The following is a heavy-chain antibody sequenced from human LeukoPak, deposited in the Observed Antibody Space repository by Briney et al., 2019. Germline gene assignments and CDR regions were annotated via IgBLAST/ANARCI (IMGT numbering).Heavy chain of an antibody. CDR3: ARVKYYDSSGYHGYYFDY. D-gene: IGHD3-22*01. J-gene: IGHJ4*02. CDR1: GGSISSSNW. CDR2: IYHSGST. V-gene: IGHV4-4*02. Sequence: SETLSLTCAVSGGSISSSNWWSWVRPPPGKGLEWIGEIYHSGSTNYNPSLKGRVTISVDTSKNQFSLKLSSVTAADTAVYYCARVKYYDSSGYHGYYFDYWGQGTLVTVSS.